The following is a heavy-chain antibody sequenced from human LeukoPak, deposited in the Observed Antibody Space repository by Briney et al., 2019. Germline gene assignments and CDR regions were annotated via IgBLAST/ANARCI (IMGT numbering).Heavy chain of an antibody. CDR1: GGSISSYY. Sequence: SEILFLTCTASGGSISSYYWSWIRQPSGKGLEWIGYIYYSGSTYYNPSFRSRVTISVDTSKNQFSLKLSCVTAADTAMYYCARFRAVAKNCVYPWGQGTLVTVYS. CDR2: IYYSGST. J-gene: IGHJ5*02. CDR3: ARFRAVAKNCVYP. V-gene: IGHV4-59*01. D-gene: IGHD6-19*01.